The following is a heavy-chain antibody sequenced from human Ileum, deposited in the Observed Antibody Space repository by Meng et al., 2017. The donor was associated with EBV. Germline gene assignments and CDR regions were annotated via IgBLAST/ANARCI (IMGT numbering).Heavy chain of an antibody. CDR2: INTNTGDP. CDR3: ARDLRAVGKDLDY. Sequence: QLQRVEAGGEVRKAGASGKLYCKASGGTFSNHAISWVRQAPGQGLEWMGWINTNTGDPTYAQAFTGRFVFSFDTSLNTAYLQISNLKAEDTAVYYCARDLRAVGKDLDYWGQGTLVTVSS. V-gene: IGHV7-4-1*02. CDR1: GGTFSNHA. D-gene: IGHD4-23*01. J-gene: IGHJ4*02.